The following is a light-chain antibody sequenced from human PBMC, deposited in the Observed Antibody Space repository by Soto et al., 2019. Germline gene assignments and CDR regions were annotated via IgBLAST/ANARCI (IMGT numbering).Light chain of an antibody. CDR2: DAS. V-gene: IGKV3-11*01. J-gene: IGKJ4*01. CDR1: QSVSSY. Sequence: EIVLTQSPATLSLSPGERATLSCRASQSVSSYLAWYQQKPGQAPRLLICDASYRATGIPARFSGSGSGTDFTFTISGLVPEDFAVYYCQQRSNWPLTFGGGTKVDIK. CDR3: QQRSNWPLT.